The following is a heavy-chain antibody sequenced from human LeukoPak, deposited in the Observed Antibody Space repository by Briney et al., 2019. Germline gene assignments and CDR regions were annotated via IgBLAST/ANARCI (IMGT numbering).Heavy chain of an antibody. J-gene: IGHJ4*02. CDR2: INESGYT. Sequence: SETPSLTSAVYGESSFSNNYWSWIRQTPGGALEWIGEINESGYTNYTPSLKRRVTPSTDTSKNQFSLRLNSVTAADTAVYYCSRQVVGNDYWGQGTLVTVSS. V-gene: IGHV4-34*01. CDR3: SRQVVGNDY. CDR1: GESSFSNNY. D-gene: IGHD3-22*01.